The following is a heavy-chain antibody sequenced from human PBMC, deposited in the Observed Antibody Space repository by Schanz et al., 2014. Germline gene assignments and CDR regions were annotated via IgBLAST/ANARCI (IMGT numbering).Heavy chain of an antibody. CDR2: IYSNGIS. J-gene: IGHJ4*02. Sequence: QVQLQESGPGLVKPSETLSLTCTVSGXSXSSYYWSWIRXXAGKGLEWIGRIYSNGISHYNPSLESRVTMSVDTSKNKFSLNLTPVTPADTAIYYCVRVKGEHSGHDYIVYWGQGIQVTVSP. CDR1: GXSXSSYY. CDR3: VRVKGEHSGHDYIVY. V-gene: IGHV4-4*07. D-gene: IGHD5-12*01.